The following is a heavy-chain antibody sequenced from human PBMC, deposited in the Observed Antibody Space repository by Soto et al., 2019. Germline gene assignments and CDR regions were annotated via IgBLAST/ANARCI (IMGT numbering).Heavy chain of an antibody. D-gene: IGHD6-13*01. Sequence: GASVKVSCKASGYTFTRYYMHWVRQAPGQGLEWMGIINPIFSTTNYAQKFQGRVTITADESTSTAYMELSSLRSEDTAVYYCARGPDSFGYSSSWYYYGMDVWGQGTTVTVSS. CDR1: GYTFTRYY. CDR2: INPIFSTT. V-gene: IGHV1-69*13. J-gene: IGHJ6*02. CDR3: ARGPDSFGYSSSWYYYGMDV.